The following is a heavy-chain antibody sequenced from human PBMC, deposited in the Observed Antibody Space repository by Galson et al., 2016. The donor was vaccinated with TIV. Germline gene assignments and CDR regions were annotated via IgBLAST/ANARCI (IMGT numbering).Heavy chain of an antibody. Sequence: PALVKPTQTLTLTCTFSGFSLSDTGVGVGWIRQPPGKALEWLGIFYWDDDTRYSPSLGSRLTITKDTSKNQVVLTVTDMDPVDTGTYFSAHIRITLIHDAFYIWDQGTTVAVSS. J-gene: IGHJ3*02. CDR1: GFSLSDTGVG. V-gene: IGHV2-5*02. CDR2: FYWDDDT. CDR3: AHIRITLIHDAFYI. D-gene: IGHD3-22*01.